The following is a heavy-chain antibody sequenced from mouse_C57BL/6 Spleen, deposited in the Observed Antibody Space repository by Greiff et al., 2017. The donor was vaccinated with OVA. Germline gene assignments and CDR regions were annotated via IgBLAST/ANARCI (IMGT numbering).Heavy chain of an antibody. J-gene: IGHJ4*01. CDR1: GFTFSDYG. D-gene: IGHD1-1*01. V-gene: IGHV5-17*01. Sequence: EVKVEESGGGLVKPGGSLKLSCAASGFTFSDYGMHWVRQAPEKGLEWVAYISSGSSTIYYADTVKGRFTISRDNAKNTLFLQMTSLRSEDTAMDDCARGSSSAYYYAMDYWGQGTSVTVSS. CDR2: ISSGSSTI. CDR3: ARGSSSAYYYAMDY.